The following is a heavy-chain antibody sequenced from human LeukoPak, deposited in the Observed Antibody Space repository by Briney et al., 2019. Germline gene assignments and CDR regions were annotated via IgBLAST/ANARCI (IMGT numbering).Heavy chain of an antibody. V-gene: IGHV4-4*09. CDR3: PRLVRGAAAGFDP. CDR1: GGSISTYH. J-gene: IGHJ5*02. D-gene: IGHD6-13*01. Sequence: PSETLSLTCTVSGGSISTYHWSWIRQPPGKGLEWIGYIYTSGSTNYNPSLKSRVTISVDKSKNQFALNLSSVTAADTAVYYCPRLVRGAAAGFDPWGRGTLVTVSS. CDR2: IYTSGST.